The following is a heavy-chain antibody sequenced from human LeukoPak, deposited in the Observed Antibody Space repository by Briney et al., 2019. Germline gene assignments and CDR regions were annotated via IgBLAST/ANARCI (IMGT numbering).Heavy chain of an antibody. V-gene: IGHV1-8*01. J-gene: IGHJ6*02. Sequence: ASVKVSCKASGYTFTSYDINWVRQATGQGLEWMGRMNPNSGNTGYAQKFQGRVTMTRNTSISTAYMELSSLRSEDTAVYYCARVTAFYGMDVWGQGTTVSVSS. D-gene: IGHD3-16*01. CDR2: MNPNSGNT. CDR1: GYTFTSYD. CDR3: ARVTAFYGMDV.